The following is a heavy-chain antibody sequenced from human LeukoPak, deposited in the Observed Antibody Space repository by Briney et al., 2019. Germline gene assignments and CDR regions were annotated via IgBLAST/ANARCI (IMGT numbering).Heavy chain of an antibody. V-gene: IGHV1-8*01. CDR1: GYTFSNYD. Sequence: ASVKVSCKASGYTFSNYDIIWVRQATGQGLEWMGWMNPNRGNTGYTQNFQGRVTMTRNTSISTAYMDLSSLRSEDTAVYYCARGVKGQQLGYWGQGTLVTVSS. J-gene: IGHJ4*02. D-gene: IGHD6-13*01. CDR2: MNPNRGNT. CDR3: ARGVKGQQLGY.